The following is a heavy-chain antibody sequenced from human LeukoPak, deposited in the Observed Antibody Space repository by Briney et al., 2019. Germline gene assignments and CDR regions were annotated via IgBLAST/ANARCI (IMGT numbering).Heavy chain of an antibody. CDR2: ISLSGRT. J-gene: IGHJ4*02. CDR1: GGYISRTNW. D-gene: IGHD1-26*01. CDR3: SRESGAFSPFGY. Sequence: SETLSLTCDVSGGYISRTNWWSWVRQSPGQGLEWIGEISLSGRTNYNPSLQSRVTMSLDEPNNQLSLALASVTAADTAVYYCSRESGAFSPFGYWGQGTLVTVHS. V-gene: IGHV4-4*02.